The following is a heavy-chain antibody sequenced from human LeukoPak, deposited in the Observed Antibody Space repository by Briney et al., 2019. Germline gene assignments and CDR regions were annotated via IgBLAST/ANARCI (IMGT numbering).Heavy chain of an antibody. D-gene: IGHD4-23*01. Sequence: SETLSLTCTVSAGSISPYYWSWIRQPPGKGLEWLGYIYYSGSTDCNPSLMGRLTISVDTSKNQFSLTLTSVTEADTAVYYCARDYGGKLDYWRHGTLVTVSS. V-gene: IGHV4-59*01. CDR1: AGSISPYY. CDR3: ARDYGGKLDY. CDR2: IYYSGST. J-gene: IGHJ4*01.